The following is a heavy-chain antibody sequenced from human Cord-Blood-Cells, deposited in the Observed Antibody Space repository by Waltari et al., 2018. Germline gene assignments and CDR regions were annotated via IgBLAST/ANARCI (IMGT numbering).Heavy chain of an antibody. CDR1: GYTFTGHY. Sequence: QVQLVQSGAVVKKRGASVKVSFQASGYTFTGHYMHWVRQAPGQGLEWMGWINPNSGGTNYAQKFQGRVTMTRDTSISTAYMELSRLRSDDTAVYYCASFSSWPNRQDFDYWGQGTLVTVSS. J-gene: IGHJ4*02. CDR3: ASFSSWPNRQDFDY. V-gene: IGHV1-2*02. CDR2: INPNSGGT. D-gene: IGHD6-13*01.